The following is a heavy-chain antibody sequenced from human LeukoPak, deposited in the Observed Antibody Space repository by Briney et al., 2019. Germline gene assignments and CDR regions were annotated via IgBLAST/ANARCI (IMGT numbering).Heavy chain of an antibody. CDR3: AKQMRD. CDR1: GFTLSSYW. J-gene: IGHJ4*02. V-gene: IGHV3-74*01. Sequence: GGSLRLSCAASGFTLSSYWMHWVRQVPGKGLVWVSQINGDGSNAYYADSVKGRFTISRDNAKNTLYLQVNNLSAEDTAVYYCAKQMRDWGQGTLVTVSS. CDR2: INGDGSNA. D-gene: IGHD1/OR15-1a*01.